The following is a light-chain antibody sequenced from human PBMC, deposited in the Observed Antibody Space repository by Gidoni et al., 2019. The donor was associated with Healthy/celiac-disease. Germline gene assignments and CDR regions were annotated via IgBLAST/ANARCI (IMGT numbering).Light chain of an antibody. Sequence: IPMTQSPSSLSASVGDRVTITCQASQDISNYLNWYQQKPGKAPKLLIYDASNLETGVPSRFSGSGYGTDFTFNISSLQPEDIATYNCQQYDNLPRTFGQGTKVEIK. CDR2: DAS. J-gene: IGKJ1*01. CDR3: QQYDNLPRT. V-gene: IGKV1-33*01. CDR1: QDISNY.